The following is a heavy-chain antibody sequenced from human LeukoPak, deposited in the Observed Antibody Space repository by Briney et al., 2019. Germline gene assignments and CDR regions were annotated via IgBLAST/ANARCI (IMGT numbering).Heavy chain of an antibody. CDR2: ITASDTTK. CDR3: TTAPAFSSSWRS. V-gene: IGHV3-48*01. CDR1: GFTFTTYN. D-gene: IGHD2-2*01. Sequence: GGPLRLSCAASGFTFTTYNMNWVRQAPGKGPEWVAYITASDTTKYYADSVKGRFTISRDNAKKSLFLQMNSLRAEDTAVYYCTTAPAFSSSWRSWGQGTLVTVSS. J-gene: IGHJ5*02.